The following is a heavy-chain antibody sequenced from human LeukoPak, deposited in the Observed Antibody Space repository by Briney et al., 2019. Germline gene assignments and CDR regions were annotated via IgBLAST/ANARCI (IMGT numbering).Heavy chain of an antibody. CDR3: ARFRFDYYDSSGTSNWFDP. CDR1: GYTFTVYY. J-gene: IGHJ5*02. CDR2: INPNSGGT. Sequence: ASVTVSCKSSGYTFTVYYMHWVRQAPGQGLEGMGWINPNSGGTNYAQKFQGRVTMTRDTSISKAYMELSRLRSDDTAVYYCARFRFDYYDSSGTSNWFDPWGQGTLVTVSS. D-gene: IGHD3-22*01. V-gene: IGHV1-2*02.